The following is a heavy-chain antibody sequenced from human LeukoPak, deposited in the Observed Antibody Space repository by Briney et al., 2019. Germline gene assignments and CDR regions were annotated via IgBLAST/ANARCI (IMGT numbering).Heavy chain of an antibody. CDR3: ARDLDSGNYFFAY. D-gene: IGHD3-22*01. CDR1: GFSFGSYG. J-gene: IGHJ4*02. CDR2: ISGNGGTT. Sequence: GESLRLSCAASGFSFGSYGLSWVRQAPGKGPQWVSYISGNGGTTHYADSVEGRFTISRDNAKNSLYLQMSSLRAEDTAVYYCARDLDSGNYFFAYWGQGTPVTVSS. V-gene: IGHV3-48*04.